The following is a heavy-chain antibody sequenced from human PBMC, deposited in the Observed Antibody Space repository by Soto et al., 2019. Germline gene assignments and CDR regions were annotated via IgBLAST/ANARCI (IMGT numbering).Heavy chain of an antibody. J-gene: IGHJ3*02. V-gene: IGHV3-23*01. CDR1: GFTFSSFA. CDR2: ISGSGDDT. CDR3: AKDKQGLYPPDAFDI. D-gene: IGHD3-16*02. Sequence: PGGSLRLSCVASGFTFSSFAMAWVRQAPGEGLEWVSAISGSGDDTFYADSMKGRFTISRDNSKNTLYLQMNSLRAEDTAVYYCAKDKQGLYPPDAFDIWGQGTMVTVSS.